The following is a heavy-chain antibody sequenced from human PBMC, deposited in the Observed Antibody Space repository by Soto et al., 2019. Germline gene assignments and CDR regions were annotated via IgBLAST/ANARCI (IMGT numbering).Heavy chain of an antibody. CDR3: ARPSIAARPSRSSLDY. D-gene: IGHD6-6*01. J-gene: IGHJ4*02. Sequence: QVQLVESGGGVVQPGRSLRLSCAASGFTFSSYAMHWVRQAPGKGLEWVAVISYDGSNKYYADSVKGRFTISRDNSKNTLYLQMNSLRAEDTAVYYCARPSIAARPSRSSLDYWGQGTLVTVSS. CDR1: GFTFSSYA. V-gene: IGHV3-30-3*01. CDR2: ISYDGSNK.